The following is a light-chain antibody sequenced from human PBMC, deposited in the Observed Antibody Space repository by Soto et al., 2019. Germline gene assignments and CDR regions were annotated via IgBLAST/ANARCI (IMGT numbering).Light chain of an antibody. V-gene: IGLV7-46*01. CDR2: DTS. CDR1: TGAVTNDHY. CDR3: LLSYSGSRLV. J-gene: IGLJ7*01. Sequence: QAVVTQEPSLTVSPGGTVTLTCGSTTGAVTNDHYPYWFQQKPGQAPRTLIYDTSDKHSWTPARFSGSLLGGKAALTLSGAQPEDEAEYFCLLSYSGSRLVFGGGTQLTVL.